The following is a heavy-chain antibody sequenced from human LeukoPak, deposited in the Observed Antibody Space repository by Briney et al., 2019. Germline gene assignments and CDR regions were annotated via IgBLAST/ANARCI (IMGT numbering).Heavy chain of an antibody. J-gene: IGHJ4*02. V-gene: IGHV3-33*01. CDR3: ARGEYDGAGYLDC. D-gene: IGHD4/OR15-4a*01. CDR1: GXTFSSYG. CDR2: IWYDGGNK. Sequence: GSLRLSCSASGXTFSSYGMHWVRQAPGKGLEWVAVIWYDGGNKYYADSVKGRFTISRDNSKNTLYLQMNSLRAEDTAVYYCARGEYDGAGYLDCWGQGTPVSVSS.